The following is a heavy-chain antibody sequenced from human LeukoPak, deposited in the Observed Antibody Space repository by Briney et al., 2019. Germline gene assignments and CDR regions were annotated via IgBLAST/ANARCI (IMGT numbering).Heavy chain of an antibody. V-gene: IGHV3-30*02. Sequence: GGSLRLSCAASGFTFSSYGMHWVRQAPGKGLEWVAFIRYDGSNKYYADSVKGRFTISRDNAKNSLYLQMNSLRAEDTAVYYCARGPWFDPWGQGTLVTVSS. CDR1: GFTFSSYG. CDR2: IRYDGSNK. J-gene: IGHJ5*02. CDR3: ARGPWFDP.